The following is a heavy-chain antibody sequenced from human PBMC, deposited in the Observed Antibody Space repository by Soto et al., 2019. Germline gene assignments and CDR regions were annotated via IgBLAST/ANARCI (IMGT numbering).Heavy chain of an antibody. D-gene: IGHD5-12*01. Sequence: QVQLVQSGAEVKKPGASVTVSCRASGDTFTGYYMHWVRQAPGQGLEWMGWINPNSGVTKYAQKFQDWVTMTSDTSIRTVYMQLSRLRSDDTAVYYCARESGGATATLDYYYFYMDVWGTGTTVTVSS. CDR1: GDTFTGYY. CDR3: ARESGGATATLDYYYFYMDV. J-gene: IGHJ6*03. V-gene: IGHV1-2*04. CDR2: INPNSGVT.